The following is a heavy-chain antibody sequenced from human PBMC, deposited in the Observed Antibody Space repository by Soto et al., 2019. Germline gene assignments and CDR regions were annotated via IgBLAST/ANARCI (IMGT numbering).Heavy chain of an antibody. CDR1: GFTFDDYG. Sequence: EVQLVESGGGVVRPGGSLRLSCAASGFTFDDYGMSWVRQAPGKGLEWVSGINWNGGSTGYADSVKGRFTISRDNAKNSLYLQRNGLRAEDTALYYCARLYSSGWYGPGRYWGQGTLVTVSS. V-gene: IGHV3-20*04. CDR2: INWNGGST. D-gene: IGHD6-19*01. CDR3: ARLYSSGWYGPGRY. J-gene: IGHJ4*02.